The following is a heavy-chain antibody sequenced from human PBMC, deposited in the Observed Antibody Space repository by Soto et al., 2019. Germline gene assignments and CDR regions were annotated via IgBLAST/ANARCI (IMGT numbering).Heavy chain of an antibody. Sequence: QLQLQESGPGLVKPSETLSLTCTVSGGSISSSSYYWGWIRQPPGKGLEWIGSIYYSGSTYYNPSLKSRVTISVDTSKNQFSLKLSSVTAADTAVYYCATNLVVVVAATWGSSNWFDPWGQGTLVTVSS. CDR3: ATNLVVVVAATWGSSNWFDP. J-gene: IGHJ5*02. CDR2: IYYSGST. CDR1: GGSISSSSYY. D-gene: IGHD2-15*01. V-gene: IGHV4-39*01.